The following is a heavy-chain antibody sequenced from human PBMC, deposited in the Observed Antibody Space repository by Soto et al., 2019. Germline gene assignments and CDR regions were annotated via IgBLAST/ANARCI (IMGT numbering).Heavy chain of an antibody. CDR3: AKDHVGVGPRPLDY. Sequence: LRLSCAASGFTFSSYAISWVRRAPGKGLEWVSSISGSGGSTYYADSVKGRFTISRDNSKNTLYLQMNSLRAEDTAVYYCAKDHVGVGPRPLDYWGQGTLVTVSS. J-gene: IGHJ4*02. V-gene: IGHV3-23*01. CDR1: GFTFSSYA. CDR2: ISGSGGST. D-gene: IGHD1-26*01.